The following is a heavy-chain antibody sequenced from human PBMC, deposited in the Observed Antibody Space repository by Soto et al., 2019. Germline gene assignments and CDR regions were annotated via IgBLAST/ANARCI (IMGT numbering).Heavy chain of an antibody. CDR2: IQSKSDGGTL. J-gene: IGHJ4*02. Sequence: EVHLVESGGGLVEPGGSLRISCAVSGFSFTNAWMNWVRQAPGKGLEWVGRIQSKSDGGTLDYAAPVKGRFTISRDDSRATLYLQMNSLRAEDTAVYYCTTHPYSLSRGVDFDYWGQDYWGQGTLVTVSS. V-gene: IGHV3-15*07. CDR1: GFSFTNAW. CDR3: TTHPYSLSRGVDFDYWGQDY. D-gene: IGHD3-9*01.